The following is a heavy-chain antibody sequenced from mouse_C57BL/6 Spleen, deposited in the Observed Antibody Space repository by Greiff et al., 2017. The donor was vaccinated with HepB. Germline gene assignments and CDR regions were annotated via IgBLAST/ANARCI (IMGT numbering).Heavy chain of an antibody. CDR1: GYSFTDYN. CDR3: AREDYDGSRRTWFAY. Sequence: QQSGPELVKPGASVKISCKASGYSFTDYNMNWVKQSNGKSLEWIGVINPNYGTTSYNQKFKGKATLTVDQSSSTAYMQLNSLTSEDSAVYYCAREDYDGSRRTWFAYWGQGTLVTVSA. V-gene: IGHV1-39*01. D-gene: IGHD1-1*01. J-gene: IGHJ3*01. CDR2: INPNYGTT.